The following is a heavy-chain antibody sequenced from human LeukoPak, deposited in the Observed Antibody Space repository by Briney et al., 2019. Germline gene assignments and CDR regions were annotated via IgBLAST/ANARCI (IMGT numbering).Heavy chain of an antibody. J-gene: IGHJ4*02. CDR1: GFTFSSYT. D-gene: IGHD3-10*01. CDR2: IYSGGST. Sequence: GGSLRLSCAASGFTFSSYTMRWVRQAPGKGLEWVSVIYSGGSTYYADSVKGRFTISRDNSKNTLFLQMNSLRAGDTAVYYCARGTVTMVDYWGQGTLVTVSS. CDR3: ARGTVTMVDY. V-gene: IGHV3-66*01.